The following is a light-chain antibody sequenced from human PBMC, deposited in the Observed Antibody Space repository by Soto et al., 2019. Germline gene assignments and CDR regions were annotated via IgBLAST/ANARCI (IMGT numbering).Light chain of an antibody. CDR3: AAWDGSLNGVV. V-gene: IGLV1-36*01. CDR2: SDD. J-gene: IGLJ2*01. CDR1: SSNIGNNA. Sequence: QSVLTQPPSVSDAPRQRVTISCSGSSSNIGNNAVNWYQQLPGKAPKLLIYSDDLLPSGVSDRFSGSKSGTSASLAISGLQSEDEADYYCAAWDGSLNGVVFGGGTKLTVL.